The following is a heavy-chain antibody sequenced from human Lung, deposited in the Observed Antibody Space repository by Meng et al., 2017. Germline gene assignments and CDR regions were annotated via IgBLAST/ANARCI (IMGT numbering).Heavy chain of an antibody. V-gene: IGHV4-4*02. Sequence: PLQGPGPGLVTPSGTLSLTCAVSGGSISSDNWWSWVRQPPGKGLEWIGEIYHSGSTNYNPSLKSRTTISVDKPKNQFSLTLSSVTAADTAVYYCTKNDFYCLGYWGQGTLVTVSS. D-gene: IGHD2-21*01. CDR1: GGSISSDNW. J-gene: IGHJ4*02. CDR3: TKNDFYCLGY. CDR2: IYHSGST.